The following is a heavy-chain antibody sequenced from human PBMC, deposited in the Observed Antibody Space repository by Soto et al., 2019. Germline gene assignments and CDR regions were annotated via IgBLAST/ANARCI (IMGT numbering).Heavy chain of an antibody. V-gene: IGHV4-59*01. D-gene: IGHD5-12*01. CDR3: ARSGYDGYYFDY. Sequence: PSETLSLTCTVSGGSIISYYWSWIRQPPGKGLEWIGYIYYSGSTNYNPSLKSRVTISVDTSKNQFSLKLSSVTAADTAVYYCARSGYDGYYFDYWGQGTLVTSPQ. CDR1: GGSIISYY. CDR2: IYYSGST. J-gene: IGHJ4*02.